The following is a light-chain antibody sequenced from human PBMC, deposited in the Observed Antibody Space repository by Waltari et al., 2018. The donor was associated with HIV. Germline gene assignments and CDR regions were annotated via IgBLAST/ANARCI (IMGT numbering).Light chain of an antibody. CDR3: MQALQTLHT. J-gene: IGKJ2*01. Sequence: IVMTQSPISLPVTPGAPASISCRSSQSLLHSNGYNYLDWYLQKPGQSPQLLIYLGSDRASGVPDRFSGSGSGTDFTLKISRVEAEDVGVYYCMQALQTLHTFGQGTKLEIK. CDR2: LGS. CDR1: QSLLHSNGYNY. V-gene: IGKV2-28*01.